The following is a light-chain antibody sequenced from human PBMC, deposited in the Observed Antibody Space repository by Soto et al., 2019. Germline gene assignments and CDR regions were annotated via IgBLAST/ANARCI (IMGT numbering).Light chain of an antibody. J-gene: IGKJ1*01. Sequence: EIVMTQSPATLSVSPGERATLSCRASQSVSSNLAWYQQKPGQAPRLLIYGASTRATGIPARFSGSGSGTEFTLTISSLQSEDFATYYCQKYNGTPRTFGQGTKVELK. CDR2: GAS. V-gene: IGKV3-15*01. CDR3: QKYNGTPRT. CDR1: QSVSSN.